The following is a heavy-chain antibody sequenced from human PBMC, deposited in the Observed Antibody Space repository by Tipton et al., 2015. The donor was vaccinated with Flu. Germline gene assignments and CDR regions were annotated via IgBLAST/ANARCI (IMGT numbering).Heavy chain of an antibody. V-gene: IGHV4-38-2*02. CDR3: ASDGGYGDYAGWFDP. CDR1: GYSISSGYY. D-gene: IGHD4-17*01. CDR2: IYHSGST. Sequence: TLSLTCTVSGYSISSGYYWGWIRQPPGKGLEWIGSIYHSGSTYYNPSLKSRVTISVDTSKNQFSLKLSSVTAADTAVYYCASDGGYGDYAGWFDPWGQGTLVTVSS. J-gene: IGHJ5*02.